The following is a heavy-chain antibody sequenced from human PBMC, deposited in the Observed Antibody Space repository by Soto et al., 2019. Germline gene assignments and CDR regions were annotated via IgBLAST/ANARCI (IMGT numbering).Heavy chain of an antibody. Sequence: QVQLVESGGGLAKPGGSLRLSCAASGFTFSDYYMSWIRQAPGKGLEWVSYISSSRSYTNYADSVKGRFTISRDNAKNSLYLQMNSLRAEDTAVYYCARDADILTGSDAFDIWGQGTMVTVSS. CDR3: ARDADILTGSDAFDI. V-gene: IGHV3-11*05. CDR1: GFTFSDYY. D-gene: IGHD3-9*01. CDR2: ISSSRSYT. J-gene: IGHJ3*02.